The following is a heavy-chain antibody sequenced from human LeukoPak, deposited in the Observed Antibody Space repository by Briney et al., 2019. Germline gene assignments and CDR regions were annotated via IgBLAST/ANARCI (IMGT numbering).Heavy chain of an antibody. CDR1: GFIFSSYA. J-gene: IGHJ4*02. CDR3: AKDVGNYPYYFDY. V-gene: IGHV3-23*01. CDR2: ISGGGGST. D-gene: IGHD1-7*01. Sequence: GGSLRLSCAASGFIFSSYAMSWVRQAPGKGLEWVSGISGGGGSTYYADSVKGRFTISRDNSKNTLYLQMNSLRAEDTAIYYCAKDVGNYPYYFDYWGQGTRVTVSS.